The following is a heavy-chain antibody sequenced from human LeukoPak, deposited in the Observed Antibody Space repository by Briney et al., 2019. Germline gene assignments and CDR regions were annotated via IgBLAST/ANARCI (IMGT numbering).Heavy chain of an antibody. D-gene: IGHD3-22*01. CDR1: GFTFSSYA. Sequence: QPGGSLRPXCAASGFTFSSYAMSWDRQAPGKGLEWVSAISGSGGSTYYADSVKGRFTISRDNSKNTLYLQMNSLRAEDTAVYYCAKDPSSYDSSGYYWNYFDYWGQGTLVTVSS. CDR3: AKDPSSYDSSGYYWNYFDY. V-gene: IGHV3-23*01. CDR2: ISGSGGST. J-gene: IGHJ4*02.